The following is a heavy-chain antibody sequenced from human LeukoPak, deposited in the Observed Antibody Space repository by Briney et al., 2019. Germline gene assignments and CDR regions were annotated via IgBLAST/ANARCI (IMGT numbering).Heavy chain of an antibody. CDR1: GFSLSTSGVGVG. Sequence: SGPTLVRPTQTLTLTCTFSGFSLSTSGVGVGVGWIRQPPGKALEWLTLIYWNDDKHYSPALQTRVSVTKDTSKNQVVLTMTNMDPVDTATYYCAHRRISGRGSGHSYNWFDPWGQGTLVTVSS. J-gene: IGHJ5*02. D-gene: IGHD3-22*01. V-gene: IGHV2-5*01. CDR2: IYWNDDK. CDR3: AHRRISGRGSGHSYNWFDP.